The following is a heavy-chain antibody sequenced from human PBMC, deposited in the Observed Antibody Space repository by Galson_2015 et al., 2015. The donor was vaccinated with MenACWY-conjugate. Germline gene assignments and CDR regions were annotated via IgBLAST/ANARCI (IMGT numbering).Heavy chain of an antibody. Sequence: QSGAEVKKPGESLKISCKASGYSFTSYWIGWVRQMSGRGLEWMGIMYPGDSDTRYSPSFKGQVSISADKSISTAYLQWSSLKALDTAMYYCVRRELRWGGGGPDYWGQGTLVTVSS. CDR2: MYPGDSDT. J-gene: IGHJ4*02. D-gene: IGHD3-10*01. V-gene: IGHV5-51*01. CDR1: GYSFTSYW. CDR3: VRRELRWGGGGPDY.